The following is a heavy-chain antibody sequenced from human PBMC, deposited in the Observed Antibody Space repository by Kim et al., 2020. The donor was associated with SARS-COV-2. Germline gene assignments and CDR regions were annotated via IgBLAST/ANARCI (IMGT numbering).Heavy chain of an antibody. J-gene: IGHJ4*02. Sequence: SETLSLTCTVSGGSISSGGFYWSWIRQHPGKGLEWIGYIYFSGSTYYNPSLKSRVTISVDTSKNQFSLKLSSVTAADTAVYYCARYCTSTNCYVGGKIFDYWGQGTLVTVSS. CDR3: ARYCTSTNCYVGGKIFDY. V-gene: IGHV4-31*03. CDR1: GGSISSGGFY. CDR2: IYFSGST. D-gene: IGHD2-2*01.